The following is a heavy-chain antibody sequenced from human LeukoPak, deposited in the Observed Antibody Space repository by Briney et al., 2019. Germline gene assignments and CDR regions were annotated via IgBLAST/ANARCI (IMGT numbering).Heavy chain of an antibody. V-gene: IGHV3-33*06. J-gene: IGHJ4*02. Sequence: GGSLRLSCAASGFTFSSYGMHWVRQAPGKGLEWVAVIWYDGSNKYYADSVKGRFTISRDNSKNTLYLQMNSLRAEDTAVYYCAKDLRLTIFGVSFPLTHDYWGQGTLVTVSS. D-gene: IGHD3-3*01. CDR2: IWYDGSNK. CDR3: AKDLRLTIFGVSFPLTHDY. CDR1: GFTFSSYG.